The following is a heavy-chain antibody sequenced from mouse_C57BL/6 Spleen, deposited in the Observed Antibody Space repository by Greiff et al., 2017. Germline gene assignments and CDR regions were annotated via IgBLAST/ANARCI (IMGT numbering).Heavy chain of an antibody. CDR2: INYDGSST. CDR1: GFTFSDYY. CDR3: ARGYYAMDY. J-gene: IGHJ4*01. V-gene: IGHV5-16*01. Sequence: EVQLVESEGGLVQPGSSMKLSCTASGFTFSDYYMAWVRQVPEKGLEWVASINYDGSSTYYLDSLKSRFIISRDNAKNILYLQLSSLKSEDTATYYCARGYYAMDYWGQGTSVTVSS.